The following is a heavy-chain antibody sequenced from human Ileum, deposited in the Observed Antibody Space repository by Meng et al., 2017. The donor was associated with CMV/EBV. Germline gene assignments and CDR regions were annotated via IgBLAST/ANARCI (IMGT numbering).Heavy chain of an antibody. Sequence: GGGFVITGGPLRISCVGSGFTFSNQVMNWVRQAPGKGLEWVSTIGRGGDTYYADSVRGRFTVSRDNSKNTVYLQMNSLRVEDSAVYYCAKDYLDSLASDSWGQGTLVTVSS. CDR2: IGRGGDT. J-gene: IGHJ5*02. CDR1: GFTFSNQV. CDR3: AKDYLDSLASDS. V-gene: IGHV3-23*01. D-gene: IGHD2-21*01.